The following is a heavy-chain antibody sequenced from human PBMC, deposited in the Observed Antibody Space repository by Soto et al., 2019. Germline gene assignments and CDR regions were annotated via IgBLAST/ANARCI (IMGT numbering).Heavy chain of an antibody. CDR2: ISGSGGST. CDR3: AKDLVQSEGYYYGSGSPLLVFDY. V-gene: IGHV3-23*01. CDR1: GFTFSSYA. Sequence: PGGSLRLSCAASGFTFSSYAMSWVRQAPGKGLEWVSAISGSGGSTYYADSVKGRFTISRDNSKNTLYLQMNSLRAEDTAVYYCAKDLVQSEGYYYGSGSPLLVFDYWGQGTLVTVSS. J-gene: IGHJ4*02. D-gene: IGHD3-10*01.